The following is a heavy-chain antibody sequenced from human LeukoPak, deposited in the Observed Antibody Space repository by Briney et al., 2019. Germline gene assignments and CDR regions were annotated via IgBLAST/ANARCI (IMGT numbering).Heavy chain of an antibody. CDR2: IIPIFGTA. CDR1: GGTFSSYA. D-gene: IGHD2-15*01. J-gene: IGHJ6*02. Sequence: SVKVSCKASGGTFSSYAISWVRQAPGQGLEWMGGIIPIFGTANYAQKFQGRVTITADESTSTAYMELSSLRSEDTAVYYRARGTAATIYYYYGMDVWGQGTTVTVSS. CDR3: ARGTAATIYYYYGMDV. V-gene: IGHV1-69*13.